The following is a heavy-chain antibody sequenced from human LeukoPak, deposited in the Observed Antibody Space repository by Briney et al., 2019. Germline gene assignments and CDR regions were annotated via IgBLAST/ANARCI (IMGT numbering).Heavy chain of an antibody. D-gene: IGHD2-8*01. V-gene: IGHV3-48*03. CDR2: ISSSGSTI. J-gene: IGHJ1*01. CDR3: ARFDCSNGVCYKVGYFQH. Sequence: GGSLRPSCAASGFTFSSYEMNRVRQAPGKGLEWVSYISSSGSTIYYADSVKGRFTISRDNAKNSLYLQMNSLRAEDTAVYYCARFDCSNGVCYKVGYFQHWGQGTLVTVSS. CDR1: GFTFSSYE.